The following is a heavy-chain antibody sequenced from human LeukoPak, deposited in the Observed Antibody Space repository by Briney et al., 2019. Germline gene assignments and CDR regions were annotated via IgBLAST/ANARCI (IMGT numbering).Heavy chain of an antibody. CDR1: GGSISGYF. J-gene: IGHJ1*01. V-gene: IGHV4-4*07. D-gene: IGHD3-16*02. CDR3: AREGGGSNRCLD. Sequence: SETLSLTCTVAGGSISGYFWSWIRQPAGKGLEWIGRIYATGTTNYNPSLKSRVTMSVDTSKNQFSLNLTSVTAADTAVYYCAREGGGSNRCLDWGQGTLVTVSS. CDR2: IYATGTT.